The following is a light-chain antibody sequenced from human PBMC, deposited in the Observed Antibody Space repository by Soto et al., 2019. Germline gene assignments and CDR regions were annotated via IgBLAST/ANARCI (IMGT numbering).Light chain of an antibody. Sequence: DIQMTQSPSTLSASVGDRLTITCRASQSVGTSLAWYQQKAGIAPKLLIYQASSLKNGVPSRFSGSGSGTEFTLTISSLQPADFATYYCQPYNTYRTFCQGTKVEIK. V-gene: IGKV1-5*03. CDR3: QPYNTYRT. CDR2: QAS. J-gene: IGKJ1*01. CDR1: QSVGTS.